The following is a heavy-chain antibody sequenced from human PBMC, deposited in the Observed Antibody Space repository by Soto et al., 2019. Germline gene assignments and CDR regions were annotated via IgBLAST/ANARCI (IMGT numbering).Heavy chain of an antibody. CDR1: GGTFRTYT. V-gene: IGHV1-69*08. D-gene: IGHD4-4*01. CDR2: IIPIIGII. J-gene: IGHJ5*02. Sequence: QVQLVQSGAEVKKPGSSVKVSCKASGGTFRTYTITWVRQAPGQGLEWMGRIIPIIGIINYAQKFQSRVTISADKVTGTAYMELTGLRSDDTAVYYCAGDPDSHYNDSHASSDPWGQGTLVTVSS. CDR3: AGDPDSHYNDSHASSDP.